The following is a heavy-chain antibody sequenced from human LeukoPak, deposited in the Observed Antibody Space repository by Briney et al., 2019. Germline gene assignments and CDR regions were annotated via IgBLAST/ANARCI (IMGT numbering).Heavy chain of an antibody. CDR3: AVDRDRYYYDSSVFRAFDI. V-gene: IGHV1-58*01. J-gene: IGHJ3*02. CDR2: IVVGSGNT. CDR1: GFTFTSSA. Sequence: GASVKVSCKASGFTFTSSAVQWVRQARGQRLEWIGWIVVGSGNTNYAQKFQERVTITRDMSTSTAYMELSSLRSEDTAVYSCAVDRDRYYYDSSVFRAFDIWGQGTMVTVSS. D-gene: IGHD3-22*01.